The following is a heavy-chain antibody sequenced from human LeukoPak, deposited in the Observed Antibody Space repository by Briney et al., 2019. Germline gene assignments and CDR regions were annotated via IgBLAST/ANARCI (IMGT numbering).Heavy chain of an antibody. CDR3: ARDGEFMGTGIALLMDY. V-gene: IGHV1-46*01. D-gene: IGHD3-10*01. Sequence: GASVKVSCKASGYTFTSYYMHWVRQAPGQGLEWMGIINPSGGSTSYAQKFQGRVTMTRDTSTSTVYMELSSLRSEDTAVYYCARDGEFMGTGIALLMDYWGQGTLVTVSS. CDR2: INPSGGST. J-gene: IGHJ4*02. CDR1: GYTFTSYY.